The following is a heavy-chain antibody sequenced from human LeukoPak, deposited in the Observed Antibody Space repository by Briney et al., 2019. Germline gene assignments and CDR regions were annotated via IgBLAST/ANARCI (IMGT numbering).Heavy chain of an antibody. CDR2: ISGSGGST. Sequence: HPGGSLRLSCAASGFTFSSYAMSWVRQAPGKGLEWVSAISGSGGSTYYADSVKGRFTISRDNSKSTLYLQMNSLRAEDTALYYCAKSFGRYFDWLSWAFDIWGQGTMVTVSS. V-gene: IGHV3-23*01. J-gene: IGHJ3*02. CDR1: GFTFSSYA. CDR3: AKSFGRYFDWLSWAFDI. D-gene: IGHD3-9*01.